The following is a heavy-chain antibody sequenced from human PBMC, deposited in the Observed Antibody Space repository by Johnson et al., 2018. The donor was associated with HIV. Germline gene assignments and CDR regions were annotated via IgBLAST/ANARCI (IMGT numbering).Heavy chain of an antibody. Sequence: VQLVESGGGVVQPGRSLRLSCAASGFTVSSNYMSWVRQAPGKGLEWVSVIYSGGSTYYADSVKGRFTISRDNSKNTLYLQMNSLRAEDTAVYYCARSPEGDAFDIWGQGTMVTVSP. J-gene: IGHJ3*02. CDR1: GFTVSSNY. CDR3: ARSPEGDAFDI. V-gene: IGHV3-66*01. CDR2: IYSGGST.